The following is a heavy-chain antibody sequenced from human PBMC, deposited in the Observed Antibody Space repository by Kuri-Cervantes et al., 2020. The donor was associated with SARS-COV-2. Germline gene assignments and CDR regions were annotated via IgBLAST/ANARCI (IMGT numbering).Heavy chain of an antibody. V-gene: IGHV1-18*04. CDR1: GYTFTSYG. CDR3: ARGAAVVITTNWFDP. CDR2: ISAYNGNT. Sequence: ASVKVSCKASGYTFTSYGISWVRQAPGQGLEWMGWISAYNGNTNYAQKLQGRVTMTTDTSTSTAYMELRSLRSDDTAVYYCARGAAVVITTNWFDPWGQGTLVTCYS. J-gene: IGHJ5*02. D-gene: IGHD3-22*01.